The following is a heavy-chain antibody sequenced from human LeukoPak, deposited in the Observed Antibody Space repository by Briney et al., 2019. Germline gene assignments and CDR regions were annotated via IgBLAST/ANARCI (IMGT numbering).Heavy chain of an antibody. V-gene: IGHV4-59*08. J-gene: IGHJ4*02. CDR1: GGSISSYY. CDR2: IYYSGST. CDR3: ARLYYDILTGYLFDY. D-gene: IGHD3-9*01. Sequence: SETLSLTGTVSGGSISSYYWSWIRQPPGKGLEWIGYIYYSGSTNYNPSLKSRVTISVDTSKNQFSLKLSSVAAADTAVYYCARLYYDILTGYLFDYWGQGTLVTVSS.